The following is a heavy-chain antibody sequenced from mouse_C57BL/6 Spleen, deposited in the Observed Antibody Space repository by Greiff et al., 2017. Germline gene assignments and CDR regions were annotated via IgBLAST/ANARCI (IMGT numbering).Heavy chain of an antibody. CDR3: ARSGVVAYFDY. CDR2: IHPNSGST. D-gene: IGHD1-1*01. Sequence: QVQLQQSGAELVKPGASVKLSCKASGYTFTSYWMHWVKQRPGQGLEWIGMIHPNSGSTNYNEKFKSKATLTVDKSSSTAYMQLSSLTSEDSAVYYCARSGVVAYFDYWGQGTTLTVSS. CDR1: GYTFTSYW. J-gene: IGHJ2*01. V-gene: IGHV1-64*01.